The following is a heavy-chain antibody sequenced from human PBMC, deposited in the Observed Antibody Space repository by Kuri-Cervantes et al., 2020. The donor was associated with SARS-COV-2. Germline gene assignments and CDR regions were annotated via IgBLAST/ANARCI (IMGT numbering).Heavy chain of an antibody. CDR1: GFLFSASA. J-gene: IGHJ6*03. CDR3: TRGHSYYDFWSGYYTLGYYYYYMDV. D-gene: IGHD3-3*01. Sequence: GGSLRLSCEVSGFLFSASAIHWVRQASGKGLEWVGRVRGKANNYATAYAASVKGRFTISRDDSKSIAYLQMNSLKTEDTAVYYCTRGHSYYDFWSGYYTLGYYYYYMDVWGKGTTVTVSS. V-gene: IGHV3-73*01. CDR2: VRGKANNYAT.